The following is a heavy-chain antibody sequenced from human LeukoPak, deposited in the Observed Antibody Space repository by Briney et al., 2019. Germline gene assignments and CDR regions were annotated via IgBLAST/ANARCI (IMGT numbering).Heavy chain of an antibody. Sequence: GGSLRLSCAGWGIIFSPAWMSGARRAPGKGWEGVVGIKGKTASWTTDYAAPVKGRFTISRDLSQNTLYLQMDSLKTEDTAVYYCATDNGDFAFDYWGQGTLVTVSS. CDR2: IKGKTASWTT. V-gene: IGHV3-15*01. D-gene: IGHD4-17*01. CDR1: GIIFSPAW. J-gene: IGHJ4*02. CDR3: ATDNGDFAFDY.